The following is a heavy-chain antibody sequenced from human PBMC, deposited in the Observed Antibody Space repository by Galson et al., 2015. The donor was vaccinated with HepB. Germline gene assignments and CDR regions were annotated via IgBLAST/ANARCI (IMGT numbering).Heavy chain of an antibody. V-gene: IGHV3-30*04. J-gene: IGHJ4*02. CDR3: ARDRDYGDYDEVAPSDY. Sequence: SLRLSCAASGFTFSSYAMHWVRQAPGKGLEWVAVISYDGSNKYYADSVKGRFTISRGNSKNTLYLQMNSLRAEDTAVYYCARDRDYGDYDEVAPSDYWGQGTLVTVSS. D-gene: IGHD4-17*01. CDR1: GFTFSSYA. CDR2: ISYDGSNK.